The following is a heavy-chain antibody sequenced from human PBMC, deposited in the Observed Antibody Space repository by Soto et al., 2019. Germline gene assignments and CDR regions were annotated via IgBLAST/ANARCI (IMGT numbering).Heavy chain of an antibody. CDR2: IDSDGTTT. J-gene: IGHJ4*02. D-gene: IGHD3-22*01. V-gene: IGHV3-74*03. Sequence: EVQVVESGGGLVQPGGSLRLSCVASGFTFRRYWMHWVRQAPGKGRVWVSRIDSDGTTTQYEDSVRGRFTISRDNAKNTLFLQMNSLRAEDTAVYYCASVGDSGYYLGPFDYWGQGTLVTVSS. CDR3: ASVGDSGYYLGPFDY. CDR1: GFTFRRYW.